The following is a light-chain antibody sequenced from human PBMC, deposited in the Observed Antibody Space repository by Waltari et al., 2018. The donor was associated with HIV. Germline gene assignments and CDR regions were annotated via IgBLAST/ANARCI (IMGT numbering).Light chain of an antibody. V-gene: IGLV1-36*01. CDR1: SSNIANNA. CDR2: YDD. CDR3: AAAWDDSLNGPV. Sequence: QSVLTQPPSVSEAPRQRVTISCSCSSSNIANNAVNWYQQLPGKAPKLLIYYDDLLPSGVSDRFSGSKSGTSASLAISGLQSEDEADYYCAAAWDDSLNGPVFGGGTKLTVL. J-gene: IGLJ2*01.